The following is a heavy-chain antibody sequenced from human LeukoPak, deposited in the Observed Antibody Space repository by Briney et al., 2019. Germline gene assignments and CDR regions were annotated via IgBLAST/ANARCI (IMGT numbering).Heavy chain of an antibody. D-gene: IGHD3-10*01. V-gene: IGHV4-34*01. CDR1: GGSFSGYY. J-gene: IGHJ4*02. Sequence: PSETLSLTCAVYGGSFSGYYWSWIRQPPGNGLEWIGEINHSGSTNYNPSLKSRVTISVDTSKNQFSLKLRSVTAADTAVYYCARGRQAYYYGSGSYNYWGQGTLVTVSS. CDR3: ARGRQAYYYGSGSYNY. CDR2: INHSGST.